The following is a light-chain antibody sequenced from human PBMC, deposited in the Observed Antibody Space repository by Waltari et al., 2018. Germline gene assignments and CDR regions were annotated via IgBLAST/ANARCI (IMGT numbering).Light chain of an antibody. Sequence: VLMTQSPSSLSASVGDSVPITCRASQTITVYLNWYQHKFGKAPQLLIYAAGNLQRGVPSRFSGGGSDADVTLSFNRLQHEDFATYGGQQTFTDPPTFGQGTRV. CDR2: AAG. CDR1: QTITVY. CDR3: QQTFTDPPT. J-gene: IGKJ1*01. V-gene: IGKV1-39*01.